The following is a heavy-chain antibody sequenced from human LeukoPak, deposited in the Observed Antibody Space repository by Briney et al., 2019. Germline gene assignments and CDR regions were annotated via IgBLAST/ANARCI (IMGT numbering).Heavy chain of an antibody. CDR3: ARDGYCSGGSCYHHFDY. V-gene: IGHV1-2*04. CDR2: INPNSGGT. D-gene: IGHD2-15*01. Sequence: ASVKVSCKASGYTFTGYYMHWVRQAPGQGLEWMGWINPNSGGTNYAQKFQGWVTMTRDTSISTAYMELSRLRSDDTAVYHCARDGYCSGGSCYHHFDYWGQGTLVTVSS. J-gene: IGHJ4*02. CDR1: GYTFTGYY.